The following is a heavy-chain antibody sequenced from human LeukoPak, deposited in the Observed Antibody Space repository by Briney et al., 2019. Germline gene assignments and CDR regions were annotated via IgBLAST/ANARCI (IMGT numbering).Heavy chain of an antibody. CDR1: GFTFGDYA. J-gene: IGHJ2*01. V-gene: IGHV3-23*01. CDR3: AKGGHLSFFDV. Sequence: PGGSLRLSCTTSGFTFGDYAMSWVRQAPGKGLEWVSTISGGNGGSTFYADSVKGRFTISRDNSKNTHYLQMNSLRLEDTALYYCAKGGHLSFFDVWGRGTLVTVSS. CDR2: ISGGNGGST.